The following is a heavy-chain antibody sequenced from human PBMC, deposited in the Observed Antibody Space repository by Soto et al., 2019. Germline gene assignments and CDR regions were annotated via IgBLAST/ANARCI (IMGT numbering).Heavy chain of an antibody. J-gene: IGHJ4*02. CDR2: IYYSGST. V-gene: IGHV4-59*01. Sequence: SETLSLTCTVSGGSISSYYWSWIRQPPGKGLEWIGYIYYSGSTNYNPSLKSRVTISVDTSKNQFSLKLSPVTAADTAVYYCARRSSMVEFDYWGQGTLDTVSS. CDR1: GGSISSYY. D-gene: IGHD2-15*01. CDR3: ARRSSMVEFDY.